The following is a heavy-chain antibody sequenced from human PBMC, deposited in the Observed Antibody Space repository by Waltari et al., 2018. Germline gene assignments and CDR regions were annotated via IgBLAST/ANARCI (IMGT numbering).Heavy chain of an antibody. CDR2: IDTTMTYI. CDR1: GFSLSYYG. CDR3: ARAPVWDSGSHSGLDV. D-gene: IGHD3-10*01. V-gene: IGHV3-21*01. J-gene: IGHJ6*02. Sequence: EVQLVESGGGLVKPGGSLRLSCAPSGFSLSYYGMHWVRQAPGKGLEGVSSIDTTMTYIYYADSVKGRFTISRDNAKNSLSLQMNSLRADDTALYYCARAPVWDSGSHSGLDVWGQGTTVTVSS.